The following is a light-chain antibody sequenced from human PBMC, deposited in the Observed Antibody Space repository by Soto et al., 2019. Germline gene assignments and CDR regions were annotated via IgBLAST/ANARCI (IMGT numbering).Light chain of an antibody. CDR2: AAS. Sequence: AIPVSQFPSSLHVSVVYRVSITCRASQGISNGLSWYQQKPGQAPTLLIYAASSLQSGVPSRFSGSGSATDFTLTISSLQPEDFATYYCQQLDSYPRTFGPGTKVDIK. CDR1: QGISNG. J-gene: IGKJ3*01. V-gene: IGKV1-13*02. CDR3: QQLDSYPRT.